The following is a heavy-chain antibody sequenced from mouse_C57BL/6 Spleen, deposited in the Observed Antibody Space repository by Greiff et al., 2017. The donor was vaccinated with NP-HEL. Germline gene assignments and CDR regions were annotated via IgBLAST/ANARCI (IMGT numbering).Heavy chain of an antibody. CDR3: TREGIL. CDR1: GYTFTDYE. J-gene: IGHJ2*01. Sequence: QVQLKESGAELVRPGASVTLSCKASGYTFTDYEMHWVKQTPVHGLEWIGAIDPETGGTAYNQKFKGKAILTADKSSSTAYMELRSLTSEDSAVYYCTREGILWGQGTTLTVSS. CDR2: IDPETGGT. V-gene: IGHV1-15*01.